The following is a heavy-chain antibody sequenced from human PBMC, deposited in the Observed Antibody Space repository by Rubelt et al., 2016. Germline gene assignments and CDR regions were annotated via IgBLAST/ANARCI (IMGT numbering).Heavy chain of an antibody. D-gene: IGHD2-21*02. CDR1: GFTFNNFG. CDR3: ARAHIVVVTAIGGW. V-gene: IGHV3-33*01. CDR2: IWYDGGTK. Sequence: GESGGGVVQPGRSLRLSCAASGFTFNNFGMHWVRQAPGKGLEWVSVIWYDGGTKYYADSVKDRFTISRDNSKNTLYLQMNSLRAEDTAGYYCARAHIVVVTAIGGWWGQGTLVTVSS. J-gene: IGHJ4*02.